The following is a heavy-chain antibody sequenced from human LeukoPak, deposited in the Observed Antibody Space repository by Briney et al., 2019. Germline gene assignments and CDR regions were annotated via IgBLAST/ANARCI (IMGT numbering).Heavy chain of an antibody. D-gene: IGHD4-11*01. CDR3: ARDYSNWGYYYYMDV. CDR1: GFTFSSYA. CDR2: IIPIFGTA. Sequence: PGGSLRLSCAASGFTFSSYAISWVRQAPGQGLEWMGGIIPIFGTANYAQKFQGRVTITADESTSTAYMELSSLRSEDTAVYYCARDYSNWGYYYYMDVWGKGTTVTVSS. V-gene: IGHV1-69*01. J-gene: IGHJ6*03.